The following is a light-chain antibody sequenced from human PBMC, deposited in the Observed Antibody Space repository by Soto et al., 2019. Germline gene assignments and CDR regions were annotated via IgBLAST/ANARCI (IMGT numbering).Light chain of an antibody. CDR3: SSYTSSSTLPSV. Sequence: QSALTQPASVSGSPGQSITISCTGTSSDVGGYNYVSWYQQHPGKAPKLMIYEVSYRPSGVSNRFSGSKSGNTASLTISGLQPEDEADYYCSSYTSSSTLPSVFGTGTKLTVL. V-gene: IGLV2-14*01. CDR2: EVS. CDR1: SSDVGGYNY. J-gene: IGLJ1*01.